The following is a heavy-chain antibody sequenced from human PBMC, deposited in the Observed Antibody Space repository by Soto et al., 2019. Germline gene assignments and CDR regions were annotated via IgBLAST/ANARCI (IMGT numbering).Heavy chain of an antibody. V-gene: IGHV3-48*02. CDR1: GSTFSSYI. CDR3: ARDGDFWSGYINWFDP. J-gene: IGHJ5*02. D-gene: IGHD3-3*01. CDR2: ISSSSSTI. Sequence: GGSLRLSCAASGSTFSSYIMNWVRQSPGKGLEWVSYISSSSSTIYYADSVKGRFTISRDNAKNSLYLQMNSLRDEDTAVYYCARDGDFWSGYINWFDPWGQGTLVTVSS.